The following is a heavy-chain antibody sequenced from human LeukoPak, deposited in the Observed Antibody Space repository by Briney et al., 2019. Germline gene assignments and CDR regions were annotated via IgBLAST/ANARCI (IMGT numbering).Heavy chain of an antibody. CDR1: GYSISSGYY. CDR2: IYHTGST. J-gene: IGHJ5*02. Sequence: SETLSLTCTVSGYSISSGYYWAWIRQPPGKGLEWIGNIYHTGSTNYKSPLKSRAAISLDTSKNQFSLKLNSVTAADTAVYYCARGYCSTTSCPYIWFDPWGQGTLVTVTS. D-gene: IGHD2-2*01. V-gene: IGHV4-38-2*02. CDR3: ARGYCSTTSCPYIWFDP.